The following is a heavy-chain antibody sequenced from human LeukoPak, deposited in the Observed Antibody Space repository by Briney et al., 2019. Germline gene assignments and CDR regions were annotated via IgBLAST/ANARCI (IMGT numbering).Heavy chain of an antibody. D-gene: IGHD1-26*01. CDR2: ISSSGSTI. CDR3: ARGLVGATEGYFDY. V-gene: IGHV3-48*03. CDR1: GFTFSSYE. Sequence: GGSLRLSCAASGFTFSSYEMNWVRQAPGKGLEWVSYISSSGSTIYYADSVKGRFTISRDNAKNSLYLQMNNLRAEDTAVYYCARGLVGATEGYFDYWGQGTLVTVSS. J-gene: IGHJ4*02.